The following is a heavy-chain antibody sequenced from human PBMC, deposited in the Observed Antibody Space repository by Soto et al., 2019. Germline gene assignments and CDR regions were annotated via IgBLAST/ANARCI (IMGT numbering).Heavy chain of an antibody. CDR1: GYSFTAYF. CDR3: ARAPYSSSSFFFDY. CDR2: VPPSGGNT. J-gene: IGHJ4*02. Sequence: ASVKVSWKASGYSFTAYFMHWVRQAPGQGLEWMGIVPPSGGNTNYAQKFQGGVTMTWDTSTTTVYMELSSLRSDDTAVYYCARAPYSSSSFFFDYWGQGTPVTVSS. V-gene: IGHV1-46*01. D-gene: IGHD6-6*01.